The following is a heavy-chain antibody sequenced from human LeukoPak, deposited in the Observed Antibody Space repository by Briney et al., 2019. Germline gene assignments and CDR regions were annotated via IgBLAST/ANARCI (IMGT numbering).Heavy chain of an antibody. CDR2: ISSSSSYI. D-gene: IGHD1-26*01. CDR3: ARGVGAETAGNY. CDR1: GFTFSSYS. J-gene: IGHJ4*02. V-gene: IGHV3-21*01. Sequence: PGGSLRLSCAASGFTFSSYSMNWVRQAPGKGLEWVSSISSSSSYIYYADSVKGRFTISRDNAKNSLYLQMNSLRAEDTAVYYCARGVGAETAGNYWGQGTLVTVSS.